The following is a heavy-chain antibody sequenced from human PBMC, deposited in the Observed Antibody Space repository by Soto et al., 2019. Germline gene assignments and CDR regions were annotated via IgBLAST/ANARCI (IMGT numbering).Heavy chain of an antibody. CDR2: IYWDDDK. D-gene: IGHD2-15*01. J-gene: IGHJ6*02. CDR1: GFSLSTSGVG. V-gene: IGHV2-5*02. CDR3: AHVLVVVANYGMDV. Sequence: ASGPTLVNPTQILTLTCTFSGFSLSTSGVGVGWIRQPPGKALEWLALIYWDDDKRYSPSLTSRLTITKDTSKNQVVLTMTNMDPVDTATYYCAHVLVVVANYGMDVWGQGTTVTVSS.